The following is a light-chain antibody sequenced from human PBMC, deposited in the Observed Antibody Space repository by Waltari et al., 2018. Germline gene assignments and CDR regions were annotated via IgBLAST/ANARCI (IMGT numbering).Light chain of an antibody. Sequence: QLVLTQSPSASASLGASVKLTCTLSSGHSTNIIAWLQQQPGKGPRYLMNVNSDGSHKKGVGIPDRFSGTSSGDARYLTISSLQAEEEADYYCQTGGHGTWVFGGGTRLTVL. CDR2: VNSDGSH. J-gene: IGLJ3*02. CDR3: QTGGHGTWV. V-gene: IGLV4-69*01. CDR1: SGHSTNI.